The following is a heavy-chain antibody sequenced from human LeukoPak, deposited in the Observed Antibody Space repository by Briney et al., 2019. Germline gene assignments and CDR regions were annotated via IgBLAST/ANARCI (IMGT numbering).Heavy chain of an antibody. Sequence: SETLSLTCTVSGGSISSSSYYWGWIRQPPGKGLEWIGSIYYSGSTYYNPSLKSRVTISIDTSKNQFSLKLSSVTAADTAVYYCARQMTLYCSSTSCKPGGMDVWGQGTTVTVSS. CDR1: GGSISSSSYY. CDR2: IYYSGST. CDR3: ARQMTLYCSSTSCKPGGMDV. J-gene: IGHJ6*02. V-gene: IGHV4-39*01. D-gene: IGHD2-2*01.